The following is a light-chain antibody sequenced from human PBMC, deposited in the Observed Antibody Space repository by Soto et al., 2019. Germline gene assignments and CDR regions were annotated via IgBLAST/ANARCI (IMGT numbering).Light chain of an antibody. CDR1: QSISSW. V-gene: IGKV1-5*01. CDR3: QQYNSYSPS. Sequence: DIQMTQSPSTLSASVGDRVTITCRASQSISSWLAWYQQKPGKAPKLLIYDASSLESGVTSRFSGSGYGTEFTLTISSLQHDAFATYYCQQYNSYSPSFGQGTKVEIK. CDR2: DAS. J-gene: IGKJ1*01.